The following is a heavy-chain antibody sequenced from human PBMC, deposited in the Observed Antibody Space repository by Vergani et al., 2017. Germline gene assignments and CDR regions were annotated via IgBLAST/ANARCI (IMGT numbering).Heavy chain of an antibody. J-gene: IGHJ3*02. Sequence: QLQLQESGPGLVKPSETLSLTCTVSGGSISSSSYYWGWIRQPPGKGLEWIGSIYYSGSTNYNPSLKSRVTISVDTSKNQFSLKLSSVTAADTAVYYCARHHIGSGSYLDAFDIWGQGTMVTGSS. V-gene: IGHV4-39*01. CDR3: ARHHIGSGSYLDAFDI. CDR1: GGSISSSSYY. D-gene: IGHD3-10*01. CDR2: IYYSGST.